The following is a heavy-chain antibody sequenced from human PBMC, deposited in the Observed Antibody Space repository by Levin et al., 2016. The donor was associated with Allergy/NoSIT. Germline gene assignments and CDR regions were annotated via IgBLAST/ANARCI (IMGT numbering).Heavy chain of an antibody. CDR1: GFIFSSHP. CDR2: ISYDGNNK. D-gene: IGHD3-9*01. Sequence: GGSLRLSCAASGFIFSSHPMHWVRQAPGKGLEWVAVISYDGNNKHYADSVKGRFTISRDNSKNTLYLQMHSLRAEDTAVYYCARGRGLRYFDWLSYFDYWGQGTLVTVSS. V-gene: IGHV3-30*04. CDR3: ARGRGLRYFDWLSYFDY. J-gene: IGHJ4*02.